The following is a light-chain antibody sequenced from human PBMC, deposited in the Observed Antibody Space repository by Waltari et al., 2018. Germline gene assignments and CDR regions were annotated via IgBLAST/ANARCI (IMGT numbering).Light chain of an antibody. Sequence: QSVLTQPPSASGTPGQRVTISCSGSSSHTGSNSVNWYQHLPGTAPKLLIYSDNQRPSGVPDRFSGSKSGASASLAISGLQSEDEADYYCAAWDVSLNGLVFGGGTKLTVL. CDR1: SSHTGSNS. CDR3: AAWDVSLNGLV. J-gene: IGLJ2*01. V-gene: IGLV1-44*01. CDR2: SDN.